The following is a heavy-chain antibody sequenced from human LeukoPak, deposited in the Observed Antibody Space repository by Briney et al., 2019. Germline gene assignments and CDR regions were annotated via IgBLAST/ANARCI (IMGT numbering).Heavy chain of an antibody. J-gene: IGHJ6*04. V-gene: IGHV3-73*01. CDR2: IRSKANNYAT. D-gene: IGHD3-10*02. CDR3: AELGITMIGGV. CDR1: GFTFSGSA. Sequence: GGSLRLSCAASGFTFSGSAMHWVRQASGKWLEWVGRIRSKANNYATAYAASVKGRFTISRDNAKNSLYLQMNSLRAEDTAVYYCAELGITMIGGVWGKGTTVTISS.